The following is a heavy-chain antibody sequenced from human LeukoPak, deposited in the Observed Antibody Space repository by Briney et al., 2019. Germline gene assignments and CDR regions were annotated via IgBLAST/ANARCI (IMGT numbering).Heavy chain of an antibody. Sequence: SETLSLTCTVSGGSISSYYWSWIRQPPGKGLEWIGYIYYSGSTNYNPSLKSRVTVSVDTSKNQFSLNLSSVTAADTAVYYCARYSSGWRSFDIWGQGTMVTVSS. V-gene: IGHV4-59*01. J-gene: IGHJ3*02. CDR1: GGSISSYY. D-gene: IGHD6-19*01. CDR3: ARYSSGWRSFDI. CDR2: IYYSGST.